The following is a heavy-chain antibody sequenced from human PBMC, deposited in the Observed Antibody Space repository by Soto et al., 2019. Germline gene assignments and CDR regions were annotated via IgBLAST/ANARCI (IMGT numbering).Heavy chain of an antibody. CDR3: ARVLSPQGRAPTFYYGMDV. V-gene: IGHV4-31*03. J-gene: IGHJ6*02. D-gene: IGHD3-9*01. CDR1: GGSISSGGYY. Sequence: ASETLSLTCTVSGGSISSGGYYWSWIRQHPGKGLEWIGYIYYSGSTYYNPSLKSRVTISVDTSKNQFSLKLSSVTAADTAVYYCARVLSPQGRAPTFYYGMDVWGQGTTVTVSS. CDR2: IYYSGST.